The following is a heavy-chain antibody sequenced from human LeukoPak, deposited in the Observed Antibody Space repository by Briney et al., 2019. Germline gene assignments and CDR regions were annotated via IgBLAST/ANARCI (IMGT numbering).Heavy chain of an antibody. CDR1: GGSISSISYY. J-gene: IGHJ3*02. D-gene: IGHD1-26*01. V-gene: IGHV4-39*07. Sequence: PSETLSLTCTVSGGSISSISYYWGWIRQPPGKGLEWIGSMYHNGSTYYNPSLKSRVTISVDTSKNQFSLKLSSVTAVDTAVYYCARGPVGGATYYDGDAFDIWGQGTMVTVSS. CDR2: MYHNGST. CDR3: ARGPVGGATYYDGDAFDI.